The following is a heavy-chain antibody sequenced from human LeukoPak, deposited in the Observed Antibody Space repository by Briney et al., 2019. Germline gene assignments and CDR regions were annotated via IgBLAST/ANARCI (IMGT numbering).Heavy chain of an antibody. CDR3: ARDRCSSTSCFYDY. V-gene: IGHV3-7*01. Sequence: GGSLRLSCAASGFTFSHYWMTWVRQAPGKGLEWVANIKQDGSEQYYVDSVKGRFTISRDNAKNSLYLQMNSLRVEDTAVYYCARDRCSSTSCFYDYWGQGTLVIVSS. J-gene: IGHJ4*02. CDR1: GFTFSHYW. D-gene: IGHD2-2*01. CDR2: IKQDGSEQ.